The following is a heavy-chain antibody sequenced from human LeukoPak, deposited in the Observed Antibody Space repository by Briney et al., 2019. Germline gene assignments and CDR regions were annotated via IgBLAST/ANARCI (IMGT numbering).Heavy chain of an antibody. CDR2: IRSKANSYAT. V-gene: IGHV3-73*01. D-gene: IGHD2-2*01. Sequence: PGGSLRLSCAASGFTFSGSAMHWVRQASGKGLEWVGRIRSKANSYATAYSASVKGRFTISRDDSKNTAYLKMNSLKTEDAAVYYCRPDDVVVPSWYYYYMDVWGKGTTVTVSS. J-gene: IGHJ6*03. CDR3: RPDDVVVPSWYYYYMDV. CDR1: GFTFSGSA.